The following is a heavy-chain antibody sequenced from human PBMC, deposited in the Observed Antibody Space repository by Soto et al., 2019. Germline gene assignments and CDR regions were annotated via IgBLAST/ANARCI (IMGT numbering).Heavy chain of an antibody. CDR2: ISYDGSNK. Sequence: QVQLVESGGGVVQPGRSLRLSCAASGFTFSSYGMHWVRQAPGKGLEWVAVISYDGSNKYYADSVKGRFTISRDNSKNPLYLQMNSLRAEDTAVYYCAKPQVYCSGGSCYRRWSETFFDYWGQGTLVTVSS. CDR1: GFTFSSYG. J-gene: IGHJ4*02. D-gene: IGHD2-15*01. V-gene: IGHV3-30*18. CDR3: AKPQVYCSGGSCYRRWSETFFDY.